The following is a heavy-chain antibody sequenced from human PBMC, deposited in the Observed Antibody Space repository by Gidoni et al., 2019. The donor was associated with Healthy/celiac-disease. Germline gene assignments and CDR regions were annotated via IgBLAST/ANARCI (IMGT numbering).Heavy chain of an antibody. J-gene: IGHJ6*02. CDR1: GFTFDDYA. CDR3: AKVQLGYYYYGMDV. V-gene: IGHV3-43*02. D-gene: IGHD5-18*01. CDR2: ISGDGGST. Sequence: EVQLVESGGGVVQPGGSLRLPCAASGFTFDDYAMHWVRQAPGKGLEWVSLISGDGGSTYYADSVKGRFTISRDNSKNSLYLQMNSLRTEDTALYYCAKVQLGYYYYGMDVWGQGTTVTVSS.